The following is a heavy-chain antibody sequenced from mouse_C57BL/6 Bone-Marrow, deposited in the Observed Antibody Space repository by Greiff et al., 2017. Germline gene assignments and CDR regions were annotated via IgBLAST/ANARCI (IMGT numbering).Heavy chain of an antibody. CDR3: ARALLWYFDV. J-gene: IGHJ1*03. CDR1: GYSITSGYY. Sequence: EVKLVESGPGLVKPSQSLSLTCSVTGYSITSGYYWNWIRQFPGNKLEWMGYISYDGSNNYNPSLKNRISITRDTSKNQFFLKLNSVTTEDTATYYCARALLWYFDVWGTGTTVTVSS. V-gene: IGHV3-6*01. CDR2: ISYDGSN.